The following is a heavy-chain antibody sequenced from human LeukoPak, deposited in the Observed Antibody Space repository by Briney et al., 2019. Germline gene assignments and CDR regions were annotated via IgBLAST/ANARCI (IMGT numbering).Heavy chain of an antibody. J-gene: IGHJ3*01. D-gene: IGHD3-22*01. CDR2: ISSSGSAI. CDR1: GFSFSSYE. Sequence: PGGSLRLSCAASGFSFSSYEMNWVRQAPGKGLEWVSYISSSGSAIDYVDSVKGRFTISRDNAKNPVYLQMNSLRAEDTAFYYCAAYYYDYSPKAVRGQGTLVTVSS. V-gene: IGHV3-48*03. CDR3: AAYYYDYSPKAV.